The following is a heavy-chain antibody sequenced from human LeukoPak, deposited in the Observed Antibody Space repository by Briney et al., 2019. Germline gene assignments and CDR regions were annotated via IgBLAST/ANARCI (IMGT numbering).Heavy chain of an antibody. V-gene: IGHV3-23*01. CDR1: GFTFSGYA. Sequence: GGSLRLSCAASGFTFSGYAMSWVRQAPGKGLEWVSAISGSGGSTYYADSVKGRFTISRDNSKNTLYLQMNSLRAEDTAVYYCAKSFGPVIAAAGSGADWGQGTLVTVSS. CDR2: ISGSGGST. J-gene: IGHJ4*02. CDR3: AKSFGPVIAAAGSGAD. D-gene: IGHD6-13*01.